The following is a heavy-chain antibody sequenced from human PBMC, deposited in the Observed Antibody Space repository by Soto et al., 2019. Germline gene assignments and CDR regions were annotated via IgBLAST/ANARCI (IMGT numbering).Heavy chain of an antibody. D-gene: IGHD5-18*01. CDR1: GGSISSSSYY. CDR3: ERHFHKGLDGYGRDYYYGMDV. Sequence: SGTLSLTCTVSGGSISSSSYYWGWILQPQGKGLEWIGSIYYSGGTYYNPSLKSRVTISVDTSKNQFSLKLSSVTAADTAVYYCERHFHKGLDGYGRDYYYGMDVWGQGTTVTVSS. V-gene: IGHV4-39*01. J-gene: IGHJ6*02. CDR2: IYYSGGT.